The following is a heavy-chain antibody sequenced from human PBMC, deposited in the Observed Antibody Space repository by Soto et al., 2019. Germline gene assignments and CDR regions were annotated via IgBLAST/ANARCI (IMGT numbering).Heavy chain of an antibody. CDR2: ISSSSSYI. CDR1: GFTFSSYS. CDR3: ARVEVGATKIFDY. V-gene: IGHV3-21*01. Sequence: PGGSLRLSCAASGFTFSSYSMNWVRQSPGKGLEWVSSISSSSSYIYYADSVKGRFTISRDNAKNSLYLQMNSLRAEDTAVYYCARVEVGATKIFDYWGQGTLVTVSS. J-gene: IGHJ4*02. D-gene: IGHD1-26*01.